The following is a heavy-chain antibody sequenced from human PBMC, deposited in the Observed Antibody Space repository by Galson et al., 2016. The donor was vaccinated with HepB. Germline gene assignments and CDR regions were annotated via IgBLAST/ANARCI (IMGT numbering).Heavy chain of an antibody. CDR1: GFTFSSYG. V-gene: IGHV3-33*01. CDR3: AIELPYSGDSTAGYCHH. Sequence: SLRLSCAASGFTFSSYGMHWVRQAPGKGLEWVAVIWYDGSNKYYADSVKGRFTISRDNSKNTLYLQMTSLRAEDTAVYYCAIELPYSGDSTAGYCHHWGQGTLVTVSS. D-gene: IGHD2-21*02. CDR2: IWYDGSNK. J-gene: IGHJ1*01.